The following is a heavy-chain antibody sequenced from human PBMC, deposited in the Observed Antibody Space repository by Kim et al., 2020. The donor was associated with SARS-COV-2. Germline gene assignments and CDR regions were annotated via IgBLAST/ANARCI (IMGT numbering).Heavy chain of an antibody. CDR3: ATHLHVNSVHFYWYFEL. CDR2: VFGSGCGT. CDR1: GFTFRNSA. D-gene: IGHD3-10*02. V-gene: IGHV3-23*05. J-gene: IGHJ2*01. Sequence: GGSLRLSCAPSGFTFRNSAMSWVRQAPGKGLEWVSGVFGSGCGTYYADSVKGRITISRDNSKNFLYLQMNNLRAEDTAVYYCATHLHVNSVHFYWYFELWGRGTLVAVSS.